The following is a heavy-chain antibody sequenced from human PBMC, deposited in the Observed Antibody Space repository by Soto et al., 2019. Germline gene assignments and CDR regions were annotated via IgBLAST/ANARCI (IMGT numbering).Heavy chain of an antibody. CDR3: ARRRGQLVRNFFDY. Sequence: SSEPHSLPCSVSGGSIRRSSDYWGWIRQPPGQGLEWIGSIFYSGSTYYNPSLKSRVTISVDTSKNHFSLKLSSVTAADTAFYFCARRRGQLVRNFFDYWGQGALVTVSS. J-gene: IGHJ4*02. CDR1: GGSIRRSSDY. CDR2: IFYSGST. V-gene: IGHV4-39*02. D-gene: IGHD6-6*01.